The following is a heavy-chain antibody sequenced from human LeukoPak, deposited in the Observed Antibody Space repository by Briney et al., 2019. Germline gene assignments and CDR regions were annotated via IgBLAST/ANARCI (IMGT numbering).Heavy chain of an antibody. D-gene: IGHD5-12*01. CDR1: GGTFSSHA. CDR2: IIPILGIE. V-gene: IGHV1-69*04. CDR3: ARGGGYSGYGPQYGMDV. Sequence: AVKVSCKASGGTFSSHAISWVRQAPGHGLEWVGRIIPILGIENYAQKFQGRVTITADKSTSTAYMDLSRLRSGDTGVYYCARGGGYSGYGPQYGMDVWGEGTTVTVS. J-gene: IGHJ6*02.